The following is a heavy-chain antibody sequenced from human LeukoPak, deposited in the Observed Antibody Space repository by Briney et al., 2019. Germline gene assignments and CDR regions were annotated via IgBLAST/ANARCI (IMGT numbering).Heavy chain of an antibody. Sequence: SVKVSCKASGGTFSSYAISWVRQAPGQGLEWMGRIIPILGIANYAQKFQGRVTITADKSTSTAYMELSSLRSEDTAVCYCASPDVNYASGMDVWGQGTTVTVSS. CDR2: IIPILGIA. V-gene: IGHV1-69*04. D-gene: IGHD3-16*01. CDR3: ASPDVNYASGMDV. J-gene: IGHJ6*02. CDR1: GGTFSSYA.